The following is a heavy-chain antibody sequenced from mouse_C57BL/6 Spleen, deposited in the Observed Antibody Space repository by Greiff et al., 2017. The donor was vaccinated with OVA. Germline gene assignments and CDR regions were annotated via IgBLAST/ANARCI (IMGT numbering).Heavy chain of an antibody. Sequence: EVQLVESGGGLVKPGGSLKLSCAASGFTFSSYAMSWVRQTPEKRLEWVATISDGGSYTYYPDNVKGRFTISRDNAKNNLYLQMSHLKSEDTAMYYCAREGPYGNSWFAYWGQGTLVTVSA. CDR1: GFTFSSYA. D-gene: IGHD2-1*01. CDR3: AREGPYGNSWFAY. V-gene: IGHV5-4*01. J-gene: IGHJ3*01. CDR2: ISDGGSYT.